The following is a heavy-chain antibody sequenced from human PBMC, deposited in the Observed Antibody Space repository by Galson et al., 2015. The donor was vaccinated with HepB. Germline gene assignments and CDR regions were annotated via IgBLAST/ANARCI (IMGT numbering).Heavy chain of an antibody. CDR2: IYPGDADT. CDR1: GYSFRNFW. CDR3: ARGVGGQRGGMDV. D-gene: IGHD3-16*01. Sequence: QSGAEVTKPGESLKISCTGSGYSFRNFWIGWVRQMPGKGLEWMGIIYPGDADTRYSPSFQGQVSSSADKSISTAFLQWSSLKGSDTAVYYCARGVGGQRGGMDVWGQGTTVIVSS. J-gene: IGHJ6*02. V-gene: IGHV5-51*01.